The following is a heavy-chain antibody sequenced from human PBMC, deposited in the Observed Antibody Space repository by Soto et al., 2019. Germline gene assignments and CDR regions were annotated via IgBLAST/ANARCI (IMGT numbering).Heavy chain of an antibody. J-gene: IGHJ6*03. CDR2: ISAYNGNT. CDR3: ARETLSRSYYDFWSGYYNPLYYYYMDV. D-gene: IGHD3-3*01. CDR1: GYTFTSYG. V-gene: IGHV1-18*01. Sequence: GASVKVSCKASGYTFTSYGISWVRQAPGQGLEWMGWISAYNGNTNYAQKLQGRVTMTTDTSTSTAYMEMRSLRSDDTAVYYCARETLSRSYYDFWSGYYNPLYYYYMDVWGKGTTVTVSS.